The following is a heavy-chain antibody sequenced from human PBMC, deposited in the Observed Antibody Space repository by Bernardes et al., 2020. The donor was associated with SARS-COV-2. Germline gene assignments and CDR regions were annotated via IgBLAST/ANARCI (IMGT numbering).Heavy chain of an antibody. D-gene: IGHD3-22*01. CDR3: AFPPTNYDRYGMDV. V-gene: IGHV1-2*02. CDR1: GYPFTGYY. CDR2: INPNSGGT. Sequence: AAVKVYCKASGYPFTGYYMHWVRQAPGQGLEWMGWINPNSGGTNYAKKFQGRVTMTRDTSISTAYMELSRLRSDDTAVYYCAFPPTNYDRYGMDVWGQGTTVTVSS. J-gene: IGHJ6*02.